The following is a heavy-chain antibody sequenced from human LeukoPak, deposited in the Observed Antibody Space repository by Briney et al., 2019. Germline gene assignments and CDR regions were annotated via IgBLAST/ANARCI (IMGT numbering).Heavy chain of an antibody. V-gene: IGHV1-69*13. CDR2: IIPIFGTA. Sequence: ASVKVSCKASGYTFNAHGISWVRQAPGQGLEWMGGIIPIFGTANYAQKFQGRVTITADESTSTAYMELSSLRSEDTAVYYCARGYGDYGTGVDYWGQGTLVTVSS. CDR3: ARGYGDYGTGVDY. J-gene: IGHJ4*02. D-gene: IGHD4-17*01. CDR1: GYTFNAHG.